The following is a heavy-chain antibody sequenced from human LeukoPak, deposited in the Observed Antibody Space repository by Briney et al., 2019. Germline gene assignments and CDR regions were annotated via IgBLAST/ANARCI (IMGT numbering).Heavy chain of an antibody. CDR3: ARHAVVVPASP. D-gene: IGHD2-2*01. Sequence: SETLSLTCTVSGGSISSSSYYWGWIRQPPGKGLEWIGSIYYSGSTYYNPSLKSRVTISVDTSKNQFSLKLSSVTAADTAVYYCARHAVVVPASPRGQGTLVTVSS. V-gene: IGHV4-39*01. CDR1: GGSISSSSYY. J-gene: IGHJ4*02. CDR2: IYYSGST.